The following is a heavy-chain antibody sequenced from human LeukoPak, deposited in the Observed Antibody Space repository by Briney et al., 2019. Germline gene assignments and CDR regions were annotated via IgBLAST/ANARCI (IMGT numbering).Heavy chain of an antibody. CDR3: ARVMGWFGDVYMDV. V-gene: IGHV4-61*02. CDR2: IYTSGST. J-gene: IGHJ6*03. Sequence: ASETLSLTCTVSGGSISSGSYYWSWIRQPAGKGLEWIGRIYTSGSTNYNPSLKSRVTISVHTSKNQFSLKLSSVTAADTAVYYCARVMGWFGDVYMDVWGKGTTVTVSS. CDR1: GGSISSGSYY. D-gene: IGHD3-10*01.